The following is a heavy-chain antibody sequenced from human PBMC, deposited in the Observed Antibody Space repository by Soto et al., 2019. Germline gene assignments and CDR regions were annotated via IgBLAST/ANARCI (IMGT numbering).Heavy chain of an antibody. CDR3: ARLVVVVAASFYYFDY. J-gene: IGHJ4*02. V-gene: IGHV4-39*01. D-gene: IGHD2-2*01. CDR2: ISYSGST. CDR1: GGSISSSSYY. Sequence: ASETLSLTCTVSGGSISSSSYYWGWIRQPPGKGLEWIGSISYSGSTYYNPSLKSRVTMSVDTSKNQFSLKLSSVTAAGTAVYYCARLVVVVAASFYYFDYWGQGTLVTVSS.